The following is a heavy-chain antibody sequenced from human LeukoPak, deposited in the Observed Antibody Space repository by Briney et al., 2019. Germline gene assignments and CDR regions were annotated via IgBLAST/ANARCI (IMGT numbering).Heavy chain of an antibody. CDR2: IYYSGST. J-gene: IGHJ5*02. Sequence: SETLSLTCTVSGGSISSSSYYWGWIRQPPGKGLEWIGSIYYSGSTYYNPSLKSRVTISVDTSKNQFSLKLSSVTAADTAVYYCARRPRYSSSSRDPNWFDPWGQGTLVTVSS. V-gene: IGHV4-39*07. D-gene: IGHD6-13*01. CDR1: GGSISSSSYY. CDR3: ARRPRYSSSSRDPNWFDP.